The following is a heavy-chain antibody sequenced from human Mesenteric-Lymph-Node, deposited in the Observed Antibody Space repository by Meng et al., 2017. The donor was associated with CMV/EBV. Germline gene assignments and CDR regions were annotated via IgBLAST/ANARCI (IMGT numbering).Heavy chain of an antibody. Sequence: FTFSSYAMSWVRQAPGKGLEWVSVIYSGGSSTYYADSVKGRFTISRDNSKNTLYLQMNSLRAEDTAVYYCAKDGYDFWSGYLHYFDYWGQGTLVTVSS. D-gene: IGHD3-3*01. V-gene: IGHV3-23*03. J-gene: IGHJ4*02. CDR3: AKDGYDFWSGYLHYFDY. CDR2: IYSGGSST. CDR1: FTFSSYA.